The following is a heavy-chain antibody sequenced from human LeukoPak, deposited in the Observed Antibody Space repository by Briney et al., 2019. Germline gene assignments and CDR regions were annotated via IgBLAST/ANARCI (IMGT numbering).Heavy chain of an antibody. CDR1: GGSISSSSYY. J-gene: IGHJ4*02. Sequence: SETLSLTCTVSGGSISSSSYYWGWIRQPPGKGLEWIGSIYYSRCTYYNPSLKSRVTISVDTSKNQFSLKLSSVTAADTAVYYCARIVGASDYWGQGTLVTVYS. V-gene: IGHV4-39*01. CDR3: ARIVGASDY. CDR2: IYYSRCT. D-gene: IGHD1-26*01.